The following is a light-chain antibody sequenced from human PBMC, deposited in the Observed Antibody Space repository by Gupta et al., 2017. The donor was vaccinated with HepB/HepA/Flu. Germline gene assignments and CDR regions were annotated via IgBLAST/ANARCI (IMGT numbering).Light chain of an antibody. V-gene: IGLV3-19*01. CDR1: SLRSYY. J-gene: IGLJ2*01. CDR2: GKN. Sequence: SSELTQDPAVSVALGQTVRITCQGDSLRSYYASWYQQKPGQAPVLVIYGKNNRPSGIPDRFSGSSSGNTASLTITGAQAEDEADYYCNSRDSSGNQNVVLGGGTKLTVL. CDR3: NSRDSSGNQNVV.